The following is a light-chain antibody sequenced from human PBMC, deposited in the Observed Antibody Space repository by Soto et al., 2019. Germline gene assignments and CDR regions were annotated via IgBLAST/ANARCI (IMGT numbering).Light chain of an antibody. Sequence: EIVVTHSLCTVSFSTRERATLSCRASHSVSNDFLAWYQQKPGQAPRLLIYGASTRATDVPDRFSGSGSGADFTLSISRLEHEDFAVYYCQQYGSSPPRTFGQGTKVDIK. CDR3: QQYGSSPPRT. CDR2: GAS. J-gene: IGKJ1*01. CDR1: HSVSNDF. V-gene: IGKV3-20*01.